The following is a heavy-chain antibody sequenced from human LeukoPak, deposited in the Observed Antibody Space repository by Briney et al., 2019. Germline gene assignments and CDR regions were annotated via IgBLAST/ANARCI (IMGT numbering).Heavy chain of an antibody. V-gene: IGHV1-24*01. D-gene: IGHD3-3*01. CDR2: FDPEDGET. CDR3: ARGYDFWSGSLYYMDV. CDR1: GYTLTELS. J-gene: IGHJ6*03. Sequence: ASVKVSCKVSGYTLTELSMHWVRQAPGKGLEWMGGFDPEDGETIYAQKFQGRVTMTEDTSTDTAYMELSSLRSEDTAVYYCARGYDFWSGSLYYMDVWGKGTTVTVSS.